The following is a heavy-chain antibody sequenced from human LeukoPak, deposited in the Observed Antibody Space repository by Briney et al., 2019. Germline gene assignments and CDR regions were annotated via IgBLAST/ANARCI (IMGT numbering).Heavy chain of an antibody. CDR3: AGGFGSGYWKGYYFDY. V-gene: IGHV4-34*01. J-gene: IGHJ4*02. CDR2: INHSGST. D-gene: IGHD3-22*01. Sequence: SETLSLTCAVYGGSFSGYYWSWIRQPPGKGLEWIGEINHSGSTNYNPSLKRRVTIPVDTSKNQFSLKLSSVTAADTAVDYFAGGFGSGYWKGYYFDYWGQGTLVTVSS. CDR1: GGSFSGYY.